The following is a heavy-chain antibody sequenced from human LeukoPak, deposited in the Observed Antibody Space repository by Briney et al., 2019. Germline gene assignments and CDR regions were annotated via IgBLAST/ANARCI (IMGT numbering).Heavy chain of an antibody. CDR2: IIPILGIA. D-gene: IGHD2-15*01. Sequence: GSSVKVSCKASGGTFSSYAISWVRQAPGQGLEWMGRIIPILGIANYAQKFQGRVTITADKSTSTAYMELSSLRSEDTAVYYCASYCSGGSCLGYWGQGTLVPVSS. CDR3: ASYCSGGSCLGY. V-gene: IGHV1-69*04. J-gene: IGHJ4*02. CDR1: GGTFSSYA.